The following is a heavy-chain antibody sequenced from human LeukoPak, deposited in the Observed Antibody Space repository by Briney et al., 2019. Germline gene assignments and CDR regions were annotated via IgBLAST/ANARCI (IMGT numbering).Heavy chain of an antibody. CDR2: IYYSGST. D-gene: IGHD3-16*01. CDR1: GGSISSSSYY. Sequence: SETLSLTCTVSGGSISSSSYYWGWIRQPPGKGLEWIGSIYYSGSTYYNPSLKSRVTISADTSKNQFSLKLNSLTTADTAVYYRTRGAGWLIDYWGQGILVTVSS. CDR3: TRGAGWLIDY. V-gene: IGHV4-39*07. J-gene: IGHJ4*02.